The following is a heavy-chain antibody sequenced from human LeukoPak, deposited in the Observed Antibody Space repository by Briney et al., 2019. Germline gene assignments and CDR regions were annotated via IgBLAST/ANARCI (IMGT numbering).Heavy chain of an antibody. V-gene: IGHV3-23*01. Sequence: GGSLRLSCAASGFTFSSYAMSWVRQAPGKGLEWVSAISGSGGSTYYADSVKGRFTISRDNAKNSLYLQMNSLRAEDTAVYYCARGQIVVVPAATPFDYWGQGTLVTVSS. CDR3: ARGQIVVVPAATPFDY. CDR1: GFTFSSYA. D-gene: IGHD2-2*01. J-gene: IGHJ4*02. CDR2: ISGSGGST.